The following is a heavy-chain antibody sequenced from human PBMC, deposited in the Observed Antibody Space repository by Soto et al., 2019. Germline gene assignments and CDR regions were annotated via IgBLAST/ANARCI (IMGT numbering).Heavy chain of an antibody. V-gene: IGHV4-61*03. Sequence: QVHLQELGPGLVRPAETLSLTCIVSGGSVDRGSYHWTWVRQPPGTRLEGLGCIHNSGPTNYNPSRKRRVTISIDKSKNYMSLRLSSVTAADSAVYPCVRDYNGTEIFGVVVYYDIDVWGEWTTVTGAS. D-gene: IGHD3-3*01. CDR1: GGSVDRGSYH. J-gene: IGHJ6*04. CDR2: IHNSGPT. CDR3: VRDYNGTEIFGVVVYYDIDV.